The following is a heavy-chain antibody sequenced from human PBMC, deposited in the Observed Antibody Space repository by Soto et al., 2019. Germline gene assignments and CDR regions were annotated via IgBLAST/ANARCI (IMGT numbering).Heavy chain of an antibody. J-gene: IGHJ6*02. CDR1: GGTFGSYA. D-gene: IGHD2-2*01. Sequence: QVQLVQSGAEVKKPGSSVKVSCKASGGTFGSYAISWVRQAPGQGLEWMGGIIPIPGTANYAQKFQGRVTIAADESTRTAYMELSSLRSEDTAVYYCARSQGSSTSLEIYYYYYYGMDVWGQWTTVTVSS. CDR2: IIPIPGTA. V-gene: IGHV1-69*01. CDR3: ARSQGSSTSLEIYYYYYYGMDV.